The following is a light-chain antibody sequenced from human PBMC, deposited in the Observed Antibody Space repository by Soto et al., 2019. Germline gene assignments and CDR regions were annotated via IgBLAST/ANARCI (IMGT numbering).Light chain of an antibody. J-gene: IGKJ2*01. V-gene: IGKV2-24*01. CDR1: QRLVHRDGNTY. CDR3: MQATQFPRT. Sequence: DILMTQTPLSSPVTLGQPASISCRSSQRLVHRDGNTYLSWLQQRPGQPPILLIYKVSTRFSGVPDRFSGSGAGTDFTLIISRVEAEDVGIYYCMQATQFPRTFGQGTKVEIK. CDR2: KVS.